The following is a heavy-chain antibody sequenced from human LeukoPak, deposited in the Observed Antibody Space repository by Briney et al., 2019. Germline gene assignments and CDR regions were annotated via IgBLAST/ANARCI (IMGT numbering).Heavy chain of an antibody. D-gene: IGHD3-22*01. CDR3: ARAPSLFFYNSSGYYNGYFDL. CDR1: GFTFSSYG. CDR2: IWFDGSNN. Sequence: GRSLRLSCAASGFTFSSYGMHWVRQAPGKGLEWVAVIWFDGSNNYYVDSVKGRFTISRDNSENTLYLQMNSLRADDMAVYYCARAPSLFFYNSSGYYNGYFDLWGRGTLVTVSS. V-gene: IGHV3-33*01. J-gene: IGHJ2*01.